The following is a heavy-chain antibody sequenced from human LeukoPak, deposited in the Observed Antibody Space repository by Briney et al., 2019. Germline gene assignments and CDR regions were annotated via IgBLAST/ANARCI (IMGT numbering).Heavy chain of an antibody. V-gene: IGHV3-23*01. CDR3: AKDSSNRLYSYADL. CDR2: INYSDGKT. Sequence: GGSLRLSCSGSGFTFSIYAMNWVRQAPGKGLEWDSGINYSDGKTSYADSVKGRFTISRDNSRNTLYLQMNSLRVEDTAVHYCAKDSSNRLYSYADLWGQGILVTVSS. CDR1: GFTFSIYA. D-gene: IGHD3-10*01. J-gene: IGHJ5*02.